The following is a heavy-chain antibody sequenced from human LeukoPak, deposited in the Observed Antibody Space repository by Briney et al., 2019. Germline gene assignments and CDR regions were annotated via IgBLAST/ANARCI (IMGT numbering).Heavy chain of an antibody. V-gene: IGHV3-33*01. CDR2: IWYDGSIQ. CDR3: ARAGYCSGGSCYGSDY. Sequence: PGRSLRLSCAASGFTFSSYGMHWVRQAQGKGLEWVAAIWYDGSIQYYADSVKGRFTISRDNSKNTLYLQMDSLRAEDTAVYYCARAGYCSGGSCYGSDYWGQGTLVSVSS. J-gene: IGHJ4*02. D-gene: IGHD2-15*01. CDR1: GFTFSSYG.